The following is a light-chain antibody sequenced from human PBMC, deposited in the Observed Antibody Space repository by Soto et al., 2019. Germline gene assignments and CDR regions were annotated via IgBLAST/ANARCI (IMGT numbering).Light chain of an antibody. Sequence: EIVLTQSPGTLSLSPGERASLSCRASQTVTSNYLAWYQQKPGQAPRLLIYRASSRATGIPDRFSGSGSGTDFTLTISRLETEDFAVYYCQQYGTSPDTFGQGAKLEIK. J-gene: IGKJ2*01. CDR1: QTVTSNY. CDR3: QQYGTSPDT. V-gene: IGKV3-20*01. CDR2: RAS.